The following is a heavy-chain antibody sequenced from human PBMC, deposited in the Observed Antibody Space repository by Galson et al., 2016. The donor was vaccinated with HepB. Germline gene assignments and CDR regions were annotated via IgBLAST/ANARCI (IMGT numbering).Heavy chain of an antibody. D-gene: IGHD3-16*02. CDR3: ARERLRLGELSATYYYYGMDV. CDR1: GDSVSSNSAA. Sequence: AISGDSVSSNSAAWNWIRQSPSRGLEWLGRTYYRSKWYNDYAPSVKSRISIKSDTSKNQFSLQLNFVTPEDTAVYFCARERLRLGELSATYYYYGMDVWGQGTTVTVSS. CDR2: TYYRSKWYN. J-gene: IGHJ6*02. V-gene: IGHV6-1*01.